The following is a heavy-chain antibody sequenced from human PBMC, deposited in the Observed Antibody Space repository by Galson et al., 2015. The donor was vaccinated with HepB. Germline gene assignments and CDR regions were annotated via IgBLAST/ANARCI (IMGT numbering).Heavy chain of an antibody. CDR2: IYPGDSDT. CDR3: AAAKHYDESLRTFDI. Sequence: QSGAEVKKPGESLKISCKGSGYSFTSYWIGWVRQMPGKGLEWMGIIYPGDSDTRYSPSFQGQVTISADESISTAYLQWSSLKASDTAMYYCAAAKHYDESLRTFDIRGPGTMLTVS. D-gene: IGHD3-22*01. V-gene: IGHV5-51*03. J-gene: IGHJ3*02. CDR1: GYSFTSYW.